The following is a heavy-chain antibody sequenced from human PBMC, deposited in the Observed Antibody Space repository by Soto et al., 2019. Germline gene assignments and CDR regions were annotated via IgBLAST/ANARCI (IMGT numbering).Heavy chain of an antibody. J-gene: IGHJ5*02. CDR1: GASISRYY. CDR2: IYYSGST. CDR3: ARASTVTTRGSRNNWFDP. Sequence: SETLSLTCTVSGASISRYYWSWIRQSPGKGLEWIGYIYYSGSTNYNPSLKSRVTISVDTSKNQFSLKLSSVTAADTAVYYCARASTVTTRGSRNNWFDPWGQGTLVTVSS. D-gene: IGHD4-17*01. V-gene: IGHV4-59*08.